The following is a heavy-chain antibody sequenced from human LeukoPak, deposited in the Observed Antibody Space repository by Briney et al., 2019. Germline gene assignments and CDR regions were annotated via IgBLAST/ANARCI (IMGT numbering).Heavy chain of an antibody. CDR1: GGSFSGYY. V-gene: IGHV4-34*01. J-gene: IGHJ4*02. D-gene: IGHD6-19*01. Sequence: SETLSLTCAVYGGSFSGYYWSWIRQPPGKGLEWIGEINHSGSTNYNPSLKSRVTISVDTSKNQFSLKLSSVTAADTAVYYCARSSGWYEKYYFDYWGQGTLVTVSS. CDR3: ARSSGWYEKYYFDY. CDR2: INHSGST.